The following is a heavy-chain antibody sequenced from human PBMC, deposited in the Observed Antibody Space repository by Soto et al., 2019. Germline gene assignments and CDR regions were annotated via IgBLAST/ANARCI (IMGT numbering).Heavy chain of an antibody. J-gene: IGHJ6*02. Sequence: SETLSLTCTVSGGSISTYYWSWIRRPPGKGLEWIGYIYNSGSTRSNPSLQSRVTISVDTSKNQFSLKLSSATAADTAIYYCARARITMVREVIKYNMDVWGQGTTVTVSS. CDR1: GGSISTYY. CDR3: ARARITMVREVIKYNMDV. D-gene: IGHD3-10*01. CDR2: IYNSGST. V-gene: IGHV4-59*01.